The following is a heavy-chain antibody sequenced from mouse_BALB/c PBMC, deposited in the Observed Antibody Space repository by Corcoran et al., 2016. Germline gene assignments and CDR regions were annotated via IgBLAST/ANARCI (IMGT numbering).Heavy chain of an antibody. Sequence: QVTLKESGPGILQPSQTLSLTCSFSGFSLSTSGMGVGCIRPPSGKGLEWLAHIWWDDDKYYNTALKSGLTISKDTSKNQVFLKIASVDTADTATYYCARIYYYGSSYWGQGTTLTVSS. CDR1: GFSLSTSGMG. V-gene: IGHV8-8*01. CDR2: IWWDDDK. CDR3: ARIYYYGSSY. J-gene: IGHJ2*01. D-gene: IGHD1-1*01.